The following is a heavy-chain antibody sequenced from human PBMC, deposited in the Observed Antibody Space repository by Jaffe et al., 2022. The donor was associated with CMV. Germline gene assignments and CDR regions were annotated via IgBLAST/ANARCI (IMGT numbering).Heavy chain of an antibody. CDR3: TRDRYGGFDP. Sequence: EVQLVESGGGLVQPGGSLRLSCAASGFTLSSYWMNWVRQVPGNGLVWVSRINIDGSITNYADSVKGRFTISRDNAKNTLYLQMNSLRAEDTAVYYCTRDRYGGFDPWGQGTLVTVSS. CDR1: GFTLSSYW. V-gene: IGHV3-74*01. CDR2: INIDGSIT. J-gene: IGHJ5*02. D-gene: IGHD1-20*01.